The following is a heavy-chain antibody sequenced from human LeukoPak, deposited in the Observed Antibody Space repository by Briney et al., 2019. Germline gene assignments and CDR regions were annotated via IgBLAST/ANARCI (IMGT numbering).Heavy chain of an antibody. D-gene: IGHD3-3*01. V-gene: IGHV3-33*01. CDR1: GFTFSSYG. CDR3: ARGIRFLEWLSLDY. J-gene: IGHJ4*02. Sequence: GGSLRLSCAASGFTFSSYGMHWVRQAPGKGLEWVAVIWYDGSNKYYADSVKGRFTISRDNSKNTLYLQMNSLRAEDTAVYYCARGIRFLEWLSLDYWGQGTLVTVSS. CDR2: IWYDGSNK.